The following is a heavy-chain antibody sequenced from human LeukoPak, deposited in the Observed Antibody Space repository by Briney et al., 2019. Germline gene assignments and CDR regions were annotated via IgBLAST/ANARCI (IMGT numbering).Heavy chain of an antibody. D-gene: IGHD3-22*01. J-gene: IGHJ4*02. CDR1: GFTFSSQS. Sequence: GGSLRLSCAASGFTFSSQSRNWVRQAPGKGLEWVSYISSSSSTIYYADSVKGRFTISRDNAKNSLYLQMNSLRAEDTAVYYCARGAYYYEDWGQGTLVTVSS. V-gene: IGHV3-48*01. CDR3: ARGAYYYED. CDR2: ISSSSSTI.